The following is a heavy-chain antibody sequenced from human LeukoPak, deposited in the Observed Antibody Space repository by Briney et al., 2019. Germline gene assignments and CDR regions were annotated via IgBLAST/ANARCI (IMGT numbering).Heavy chain of an antibody. CDR2: IDWEDDK. D-gene: IGHD6-19*01. Sequence: ESGPTLVNPTQTLTLTCTFSGFSLSTCGMCVNWIRQPPVKALEWLARIDWEDDKYYSTSLKTRLTISKDTSKNQVVLTMTNMDPVDTATYYCARTHSYSSVPRAFDIWGQGTTVTVSS. CDR1: GFSLSTCGMC. V-gene: IGHV2-70*11. CDR3: ARTHSYSSVPRAFDI. J-gene: IGHJ3*02.